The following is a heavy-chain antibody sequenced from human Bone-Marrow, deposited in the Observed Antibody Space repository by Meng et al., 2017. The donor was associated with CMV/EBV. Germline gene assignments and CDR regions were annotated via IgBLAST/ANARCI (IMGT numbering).Heavy chain of an antibody. J-gene: IGHJ4*02. V-gene: IGHV4-34*01. CDR2: ITHSGST. CDR1: GAPFSGY. Sequence: QVPLQQGGAGLLKPSEPLSLTCGVYGAPFSGYWSWVRQPPGKGLEWIGEITHSGSTNYNVSLKSRVTISIDTSKNQFSLKLSSVTATDTAVYYCAPGFRSWSGSYSSWGQGTLVTVSS. CDR3: APGFRSWSGSYSS. D-gene: IGHD1-26*01.